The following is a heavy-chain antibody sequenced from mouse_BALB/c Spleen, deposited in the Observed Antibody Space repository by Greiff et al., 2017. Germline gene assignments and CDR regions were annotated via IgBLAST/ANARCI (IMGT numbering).Heavy chain of an antibody. D-gene: IGHD1-1*01. CDR3: ARSVTGSSSYFDY. J-gene: IGHJ2*01. V-gene: IGHV14-1*02. Sequence: VQLQQSGAELVRPGALVKLSCKASGFNINDYYMHWVKQRPEQGLEWIGWIDPENGNTIYDPKFQGKASITADTSSNTAYLQLSSLTSEDTAVYYCARSVTGSSSYFDYWGQGTTLTVSS. CDR2: IDPENGNT. CDR1: GFNINDYY.